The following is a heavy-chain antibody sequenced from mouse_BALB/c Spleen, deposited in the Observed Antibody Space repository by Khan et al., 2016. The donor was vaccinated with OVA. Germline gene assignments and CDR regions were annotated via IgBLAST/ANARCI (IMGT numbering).Heavy chain of an antibody. Sequence: VQLQESGAELVRPGASVKLSCKTSGYIFTSYWIHWIKQRSGQGLEWIARIYPGTDNSYYNEKFKDKATLTADKSSSTAYMQLSSLKSEDSDVYFCAREEALDHFDHWGQGTTLTVSS. J-gene: IGHJ2*01. D-gene: IGHD3-2*02. CDR1: GYIFTSYW. CDR2: IYPGTDNS. V-gene: IGHV1S132*01. CDR3: AREEALDHFDH.